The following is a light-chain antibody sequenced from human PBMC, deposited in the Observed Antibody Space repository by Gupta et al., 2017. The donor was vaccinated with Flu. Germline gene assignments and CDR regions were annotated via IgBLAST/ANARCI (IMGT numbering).Light chain of an antibody. CDR1: KLGDKY. J-gene: IGLJ2*01. Sequence: SYEVTQSPSVSVSPGQTANITCSGHKLGDKYACWYQQKPGQSPMLVIYQDNKRPSGIPERFSGSNSGNTATLTISGTQAMDEADYYCQAWDSSSVVFGGGTKLTVL. CDR2: QDN. V-gene: IGLV3-1*01. CDR3: QAWDSSSVV.